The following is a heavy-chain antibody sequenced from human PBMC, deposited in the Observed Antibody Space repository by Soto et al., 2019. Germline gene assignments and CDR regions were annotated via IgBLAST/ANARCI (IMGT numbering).Heavy chain of an antibody. CDR2: ISWNSGSI. Sequence: LRLSCAASGFTFDDYAMHWVRQAPGKGLEWVSGISWNSGSIGYADSVKGRFTISRDNAKNSLYLQMNSLRAEDTVLYYCAKDRGYSYGYIYGMDVWGQGTTVTVSS. V-gene: IGHV3-9*01. J-gene: IGHJ6*02. D-gene: IGHD5-18*01. CDR1: GFTFDDYA. CDR3: AKDRGYSYGYIYGMDV.